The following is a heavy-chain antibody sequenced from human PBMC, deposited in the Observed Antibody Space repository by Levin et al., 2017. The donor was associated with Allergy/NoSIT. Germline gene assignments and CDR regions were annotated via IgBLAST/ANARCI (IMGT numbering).Heavy chain of an antibody. V-gene: IGHV1-18*01. CDR3: ARFVVTPVRYFYMDV. CDR2: ISTHNGNT. D-gene: IGHD2-2*01. J-gene: IGHJ6*03. Sequence: ASVKVSCKASGYTFKNYGISWVRQAPGQGLEWMGWISTHNGNTNYAQSFQGRVTMTTDTSKSTADMELRSLISDDTAVYYCARFVVTPVRYFYMDVWGKGTTVTVSS. CDR1: GYTFKNYG.